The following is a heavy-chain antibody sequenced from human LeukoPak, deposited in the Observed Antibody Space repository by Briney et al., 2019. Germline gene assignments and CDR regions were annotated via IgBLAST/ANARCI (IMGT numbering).Heavy chain of an antibody. J-gene: IGHJ3*02. CDR3: AVPAATNHNNAFDI. CDR2: INHSGST. Sequence: SETQSLTCAVYGGSFSGYYWSWIRQPPGKGLEWIGEINHSGSTNYNPSLKSRVTISVDTSKNQFSLKLSSVTAADTAVYYCAVPAATNHNNAFDIWGQGTMVTVSS. D-gene: IGHD2-2*01. V-gene: IGHV4-34*01. CDR1: GGSFSGYY.